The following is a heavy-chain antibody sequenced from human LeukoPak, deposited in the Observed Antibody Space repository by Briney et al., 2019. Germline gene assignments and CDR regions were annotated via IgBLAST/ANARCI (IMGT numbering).Heavy chain of an antibody. CDR2: ISWSSGSI. D-gene: IGHD6-13*01. CDR3: AKDGGSSWTRGNWFDP. Sequence: PGGSLRLSCAASGFTFDGYAMHWVRQAPGKGLEWVSGISWSSGSIGYADSVKGRFTISRDNAKNSLYLQMNSLRAEDMAFYYCAKDGGSSWTRGNWFDPWGQGTLVTVSA. CDR1: GFTFDGYA. J-gene: IGHJ5*02. V-gene: IGHV3-9*03.